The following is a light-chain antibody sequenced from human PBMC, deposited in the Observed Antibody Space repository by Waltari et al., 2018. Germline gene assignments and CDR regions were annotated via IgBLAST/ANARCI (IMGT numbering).Light chain of an antibody. J-gene: IGKJ4*01. CDR1: HDISNY. CDR3: QQYENLPFT. Sequence: DIQMTQSPSSLSASVGDRVTITCQASHDISNYLHWHQQKPGKAPKLLIYDASTLETGVPSRFSGSGFGTDFNFTISSLQPEDIATYYCQQYENLPFTFGGRTKVEIK. V-gene: IGKV1-33*01. CDR2: DAS.